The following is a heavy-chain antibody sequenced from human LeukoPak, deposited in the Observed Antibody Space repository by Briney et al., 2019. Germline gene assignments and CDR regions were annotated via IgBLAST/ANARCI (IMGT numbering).Heavy chain of an antibody. V-gene: IGHV4-39*07. J-gene: IGHJ5*02. D-gene: IGHD3-10*01. CDR1: GGSISTITYY. CDR3: ARTAGYYYGSGSYYAWFDP. CDR2: MYYRGNT. Sequence: PSETLSLTCTVSGGSISTITYYWGWIRQPPGKGLEWVGHMYYRGNTFYNPSLKSRVTISVDTSKNQFSLKLRSVTAADTAVYYCARTAGYYYGSGSYYAWFDPWGQGTLVTVSS.